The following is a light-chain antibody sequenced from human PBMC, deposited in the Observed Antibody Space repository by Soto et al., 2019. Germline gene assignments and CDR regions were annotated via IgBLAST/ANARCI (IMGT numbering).Light chain of an antibody. V-gene: IGLV6-57*04. Sequence: NFMLTQPPSVSESPGKTVTISCTRSSGSIASNYVQWYQQRPGSAPTTVIYEDYHKPSGVPDRFSGSIDSSSNSASLTISGLKTEGEGEYYRQAYYSRHPEVFGGGTQLTGL. CDR3: QAYYSRHPEV. J-gene: IGLJ2*01. CDR1: SGSIASNY. CDR2: EDY.